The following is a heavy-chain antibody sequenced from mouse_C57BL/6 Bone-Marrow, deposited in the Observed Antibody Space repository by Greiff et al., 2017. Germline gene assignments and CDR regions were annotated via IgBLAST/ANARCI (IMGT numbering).Heavy chain of an antibody. CDR1: GFTFTSYG. J-gene: IGHJ1*03. CDR2: IYPRSGNT. D-gene: IGHD2-4*01. V-gene: IGHV1-81*01. Sequence: VQLQQSGAELARPGASVKLSCKASGFTFTSYGISWVKQRTGQGLEWIGEIYPRSGNTYYNEKFKGKATLNADKSSSTAFLELRSLTSEKAAVYFCARGGLRRYFDVWGTGTTVTVSS. CDR3: ARGGLRRYFDV.